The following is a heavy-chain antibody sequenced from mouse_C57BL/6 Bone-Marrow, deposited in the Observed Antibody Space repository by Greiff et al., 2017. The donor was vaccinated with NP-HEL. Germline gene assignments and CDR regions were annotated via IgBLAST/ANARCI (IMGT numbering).Heavy chain of an antibody. J-gene: IGHJ2*01. V-gene: IGHV1-22*01. CDR1: GYTFTDYN. CDR2: INPNNGGT. CDR3: ARGYYGSSYYFDY. Sequence: EVQLQQSGPELVKPGASVKMSCKASGYTFTDYNMHWVKQSHGKSLEWIGYINPNNGGTSYNQKFKGKATFTVNKSSSTAYMELRSLTSEDSAVYYCARGYYGSSYYFDYWGQGTTLTVSS. D-gene: IGHD1-1*01.